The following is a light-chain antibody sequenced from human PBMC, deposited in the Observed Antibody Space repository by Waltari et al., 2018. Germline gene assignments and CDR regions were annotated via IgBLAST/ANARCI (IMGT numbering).Light chain of an antibody. J-gene: IGLJ1*01. CDR2: EAV. Sequence: QSALTQPASVSGSPGQSITISCTGTTSDVGSFNLFSWYQHNPGKVPKLMIYEAVKRSSGVSDRFSGSKSGNTASLTISGLQAEDEADYYCCSYAASGSFVFGTGTKVTVL. V-gene: IGLV2-23*01. CDR3: CSYAASGSFV. CDR1: TSDVGSFNL.